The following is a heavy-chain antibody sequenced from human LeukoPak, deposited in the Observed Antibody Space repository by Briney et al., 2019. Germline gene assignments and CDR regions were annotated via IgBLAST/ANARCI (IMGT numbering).Heavy chain of an antibody. V-gene: IGHV3-66*02. CDR2: IYSGCST. D-gene: IGHD2-15*01. CDR1: GFTFSSNY. J-gene: IGHJ5*02. Sequence: PGGSLRLSCAASGFTFSSNYMSWVRQATGKGLEWVSVIYSGCSTYYADSVKGRFTISRDNSKNTLFLQMNSLRAEDTAVYYCAREVEAKWFDPWGQGTLVTVSS. CDR3: AREVEAKWFDP.